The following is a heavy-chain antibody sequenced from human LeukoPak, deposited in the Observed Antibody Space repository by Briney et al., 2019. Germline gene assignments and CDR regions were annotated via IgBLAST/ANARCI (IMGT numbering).Heavy chain of an antibody. J-gene: IGHJ5*02. CDR2: MFYSGSP. V-gene: IGHV4-39*01. Sequence: PSETLSLTCTVSGGSLSRRSHYWGSIRQTPGKGLERIGSMFYSGSPYYNPSLKSRVILFVDPSKNQLYLKVTSVTAPDPAVLYSGGTDFGINWFDPWGQGTLVTVSS. D-gene: IGHD3-16*01. CDR3: GGTDFGINWFDP. CDR1: GGSLSRRSHY.